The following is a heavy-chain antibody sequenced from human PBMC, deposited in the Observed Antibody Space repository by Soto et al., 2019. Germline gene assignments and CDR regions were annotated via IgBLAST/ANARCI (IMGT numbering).Heavy chain of an antibody. D-gene: IGHD3-22*01. CDR2: ISYDGSNK. V-gene: IGHV3-30*18. CDR1: GFTFSSYG. Sequence: PGGSLRLSYAASGFTFSSYGMHWVRQAPGKGLEWVAVISYDGSNKYYADSVKGRFTISRDNSKNTLYLQMNSLRAEDTAVYYCAKGNRGSYHYDSSGYKPTFDYWGQGTLVTVSS. CDR3: AKGNRGSYHYDSSGYKPTFDY. J-gene: IGHJ4*02.